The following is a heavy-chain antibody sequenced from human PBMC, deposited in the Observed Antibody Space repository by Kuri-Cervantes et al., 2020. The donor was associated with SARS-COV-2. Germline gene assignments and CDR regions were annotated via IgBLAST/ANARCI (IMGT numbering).Heavy chain of an antibody. CDR1: GYTLTELS. CDR3: ARDSGDWNPDGFDI. J-gene: IGHJ3*02. Sequence: ASVKVSCKVSGYTLTELSMHWVRQAPGKGLEWMGGFDPEDGETIYAQKFQGRVTMTRDTSTSTAFMELSSLRSDDTAVYYCARDSGDWNPDGFDIWGQGTMVTVSS. V-gene: IGHV1-24*01. D-gene: IGHD1-1*01. CDR2: FDPEDGET.